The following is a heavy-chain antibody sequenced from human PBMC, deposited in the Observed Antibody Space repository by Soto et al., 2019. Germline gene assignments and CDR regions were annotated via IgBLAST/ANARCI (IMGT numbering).Heavy chain of an antibody. CDR1: GFTFTNYA. J-gene: IGHJ4*02. D-gene: IGHD6-13*01. V-gene: IGHV3-23*01. Sequence: SLRLSCATSGFTFTNYAMSWVRQAPGKGLEWVSSISGSGGSTWYADSVKGRFTISSDNSKKTLYLQMNSLRVEDTAVYYCAKELSSMWFPLDYWGQGTLVTVSS. CDR3: AKELSSMWFPLDY. CDR2: ISGSGGST.